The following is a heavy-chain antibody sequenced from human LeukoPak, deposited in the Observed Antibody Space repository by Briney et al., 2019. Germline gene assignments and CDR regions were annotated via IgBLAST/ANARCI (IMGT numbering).Heavy chain of an antibody. J-gene: IGHJ6*03. Sequence: PSETLSLTCTVSGGSISSRYWSWIRQPPGKGLEWIGYIYYSGSTNYNPSLKSRVTISVDTSKNQFSLKLSSVTAADTAVYYCARVRWDTAMTYYYYMDVWGKGTTVTVSS. CDR3: ARVRWDTAMTYYYYMDV. D-gene: IGHD5-18*01. CDR1: GGSISSRY. V-gene: IGHV4-59*11. CDR2: IYYSGST.